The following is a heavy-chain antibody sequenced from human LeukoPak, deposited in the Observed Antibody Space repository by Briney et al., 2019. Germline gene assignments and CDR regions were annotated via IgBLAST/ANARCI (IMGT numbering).Heavy chain of an antibody. CDR1: GFTFSSYG. V-gene: IGHV3-33*01. CDR2: IWYDGSNK. CDR3: ARTYSSFFSFDY. D-gene: IGHD6-6*01. J-gene: IGHJ4*02. Sequence: GRSLRLSCAASGFTFSSYGMHWVRQAPGKGLEWVAVIWYDGSNKYYAGSVKGRFTISRDNSKNTLYLQMNSLRAEDTAVYYCARTYSSFFSFDYWGQGTLVTVSS.